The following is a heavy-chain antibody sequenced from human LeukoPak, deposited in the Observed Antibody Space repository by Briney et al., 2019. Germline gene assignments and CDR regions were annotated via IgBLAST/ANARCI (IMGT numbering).Heavy chain of an antibody. CDR3: ARAVPAAKSLSGYFDY. Sequence: SETLFLTCTVSGGSISSYYWSWIRQPPGKGLEWIGYIYYSGSTNYNPSLKSRVTISVDTSKNQFSLKLSSVTAADTAVYYCARAVPAAKSLSGYFDYWGQGTLVTVSS. J-gene: IGHJ4*02. V-gene: IGHV4-59*01. CDR2: IYYSGST. CDR1: GGSISSYY. D-gene: IGHD2-2*01.